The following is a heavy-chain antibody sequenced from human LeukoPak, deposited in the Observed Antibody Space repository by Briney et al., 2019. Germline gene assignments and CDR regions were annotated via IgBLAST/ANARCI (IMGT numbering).Heavy chain of an antibody. Sequence: SETLSLTCTVSGGSISSYYWSWIRQPAGKGLEWIGRIYTSGSTNYNPSLKSRVTMSVDTSKNQFSLNLRSVTAADTAVYATTVAGVREHAYWGQGTLVTVSS. V-gene: IGHV4-4*07. J-gene: IGHJ4*02. CDR2: IYTSGST. CDR3: TVAGVREHAY. D-gene: IGHD6-19*01. CDR1: GGSISSYY.